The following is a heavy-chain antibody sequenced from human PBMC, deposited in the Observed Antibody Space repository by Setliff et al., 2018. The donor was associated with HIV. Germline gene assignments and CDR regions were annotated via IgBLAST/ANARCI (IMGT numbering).Heavy chain of an antibody. D-gene: IGHD3-9*01. J-gene: IGHJ4*02. V-gene: IGHV4-39*07. CDR2: VSYSGTT. CDR1: GGSSIGHSFA. CDR3: ARAGPYDILTGYYIYYFDY. Sequence: SETLSLTCTVSGGSSIGHSFASTWIRPSPGKGLEWIGDVSYSGTTMYNNSNPSLKSRVTISVDTSKNQFFLKVTSVTAADTAVYYCARAGPYDILTGYYIYYFDYWGQGTLVTVSS.